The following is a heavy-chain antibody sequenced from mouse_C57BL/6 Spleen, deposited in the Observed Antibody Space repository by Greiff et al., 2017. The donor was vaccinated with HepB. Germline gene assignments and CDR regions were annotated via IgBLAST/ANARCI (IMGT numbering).Heavy chain of an antibody. CDR3: ARFYYGYDGLDY. CDR1: GYTFTDYY. D-gene: IGHD2-2*01. V-gene: IGHV1-76*01. J-gene: IGHJ2*01. CDR2: IYPGSGNT. Sequence: VQLQQSGAELVRPGASVKLSCKASGYTFTDYYINWVKQRPGQGLEWIARIYPGSGNTYYNEKFKGKATLTAENSSSTAYMQLSSLTSEDSAVLFCARFYYGYDGLDYWGQGTTLTVSS.